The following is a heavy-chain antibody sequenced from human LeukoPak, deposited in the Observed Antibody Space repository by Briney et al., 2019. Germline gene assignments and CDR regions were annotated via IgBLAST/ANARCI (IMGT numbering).Heavy chain of an antibody. J-gene: IGHJ4*02. D-gene: IGHD3-10*01. Sequence: SETLSLTRTVSGGSISSSSYYWGWIRQPPGKGLEWIGSIYYSGSTHYNPSLKSRVTISVDTSKNQFSLKLSSVTAADTAVYYCARDLGGFGDYWGQGTLVTVSS. CDR2: IYYSGST. CDR1: GGSISSSSYY. CDR3: ARDLGGFGDY. V-gene: IGHV4-39*07.